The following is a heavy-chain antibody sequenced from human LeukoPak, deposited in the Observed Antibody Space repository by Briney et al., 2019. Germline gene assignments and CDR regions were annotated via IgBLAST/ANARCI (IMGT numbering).Heavy chain of an antibody. V-gene: IGHV3-74*01. CDR2: IKSDGSGI. CDR3: SSGSYYNDY. CDR1: GFTFSSYW. D-gene: IGHD3-10*01. Sequence: GRSLRLSCTASGFTFSSYWMHWIRQAPGKGLVWVSHIKSDGSGINYADSVKGRFTISRDNAKNTLYLQMNSLRAEDTAVYYCSSGSYYNDYWGRGTLVTVSS. J-gene: IGHJ4*02.